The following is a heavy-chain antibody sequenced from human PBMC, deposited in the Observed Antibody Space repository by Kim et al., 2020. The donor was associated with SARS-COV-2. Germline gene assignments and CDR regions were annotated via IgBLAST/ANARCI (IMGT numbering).Heavy chain of an antibody. D-gene: IGHD3-3*01. CDR2: IYYSGST. J-gene: IGHJ5*02. CDR3: ARGGPLRNYDFWSGSFRGWFDP. Sequence: SETLSLTCTVSGGSISSYYWSWIRQPPGKGLEWIGYIYYSGSTNYNPSLKSRVTISVDTSKNQFSLKLSSVTAADTAVYYCARGGPLRNYDFWSGSFRGWFDPWGQGTLVTVSS. CDR1: GGSISSYY. V-gene: IGHV4-59*01.